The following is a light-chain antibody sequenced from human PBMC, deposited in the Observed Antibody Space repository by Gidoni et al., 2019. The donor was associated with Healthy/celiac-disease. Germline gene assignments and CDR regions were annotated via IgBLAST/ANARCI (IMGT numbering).Light chain of an antibody. CDR2: GAS. J-gene: IGKJ3*01. CDR3: QQYGSSPGFT. Sequence: ELVLTPSPGTLSLSPGERATLSCRASQSVNSSYLAWYQQKPGHAPRLLIYGASSMATGIPDRFSGSGSGTDFTLTISRLEPEDFAVYYCQQYGSSPGFTFGPGTKVDIK. CDR1: QSVNSSY. V-gene: IGKV3-20*01.